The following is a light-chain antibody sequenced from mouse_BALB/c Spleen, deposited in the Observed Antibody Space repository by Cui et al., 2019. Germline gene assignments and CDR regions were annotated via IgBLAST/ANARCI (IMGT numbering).Light chain of an antibody. V-gene: IGKV4-79*01. J-gene: IGKJ2*01. CDR3: HQWSSYPYT. CDR1: SSVSSSY. CDR2: STS. Sequence: QIVLTRSPAILSASPGEKVTLTCSASSSVSSSYLYWYQQKPGSSPKLWIYSTSNLASGVPARFSGSGSGTSYSLTISSMEAEDAASYFCHQWSSYPYTFGGGTKLEIK.